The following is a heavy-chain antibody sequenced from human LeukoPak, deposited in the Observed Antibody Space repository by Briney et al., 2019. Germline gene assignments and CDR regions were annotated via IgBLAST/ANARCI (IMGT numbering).Heavy chain of an antibody. V-gene: IGHV3-30-3*01. CDR1: GFTFSSYA. Sequence: QPGGSLRLSCAASGFTFSSYAMHWVRQAPGKGLEWVAVISYDGSNKYYADSVKGRFTISRDNSKNTLYLQMNSLRAEDTAVYYCARPHYDILTGYSYWGQGTLVTVSS. CDR2: ISYDGSNK. D-gene: IGHD3-9*01. J-gene: IGHJ4*02. CDR3: ARPHYDILTGYSY.